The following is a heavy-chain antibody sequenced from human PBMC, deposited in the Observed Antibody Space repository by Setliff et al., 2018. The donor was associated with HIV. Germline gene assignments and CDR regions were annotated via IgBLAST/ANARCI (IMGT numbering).Heavy chain of an antibody. CDR3: ARPRYTYGTPPAFDI. J-gene: IGHJ3*02. CDR2: IYYSGST. CDR1: GGSIWNYY. Sequence: PSETLSLTCTVSGGSIWNYYWSWIRQPPGKGLEWIGTIYYSGSTYYNPSLKSRVTISTDTSKNQFSLKVRSVTAADTAVYYCARPRYTYGTPPAFDIWGRGTVVTVSS. D-gene: IGHD5-18*01. V-gene: IGHV4-39*01.